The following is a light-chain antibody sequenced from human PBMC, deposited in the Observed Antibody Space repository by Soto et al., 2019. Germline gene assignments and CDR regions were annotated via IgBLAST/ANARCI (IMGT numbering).Light chain of an antibody. V-gene: IGKV1-9*01. Sequence: IQVTQSPSSLSASVGDIVTITCLASQGISSYLAWYQQKPGKAPRLLIYAASTLQSGVPSRFSGSGSGTEFTLTISSLQPEDFATYYCQQLNSYLSLTFGGGTKVDIK. CDR1: QGISSY. CDR2: AAS. J-gene: IGKJ4*01. CDR3: QQLNSYLSLT.